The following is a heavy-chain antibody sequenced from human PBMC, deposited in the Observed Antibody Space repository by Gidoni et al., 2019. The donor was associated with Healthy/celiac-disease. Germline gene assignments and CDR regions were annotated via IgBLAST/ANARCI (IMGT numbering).Heavy chain of an antibody. CDR2: IFSNDEK. J-gene: IGHJ4*02. D-gene: IGHD5-12*01. V-gene: IGHV2-26*01. Sequence: QVTLKESGPVLVKPTETLTLTCTVSGSSLSNARMGVSWLRKHHGQALEWLAHIFSNDEKSYSTSLKSRLTNSKDTSKSQVVLTMTNMDPVDTATYYCARSLSGYDRNFDYWGQGTLVTVSS. CDR1: GSSLSNARMG. CDR3: ARSLSGYDRNFDY.